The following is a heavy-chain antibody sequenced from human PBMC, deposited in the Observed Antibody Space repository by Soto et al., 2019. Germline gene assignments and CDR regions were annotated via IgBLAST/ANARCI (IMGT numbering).Heavy chain of an antibody. CDR2: IYPGDSDT. CDR1: GYSFTSYW. V-gene: IGHV5-51*01. J-gene: IGHJ4*02. CDR3: ARLGSYVNY. Sequence: PXXSLKISCKGSGYSFTSYWICWVRQMPGKGLEWMGIIYPGDSDTGYSPSLQGQVTISADKSFSTAYLQWSSLKASDTAIYYCARLGSYVNYWGQGTLVTVSS.